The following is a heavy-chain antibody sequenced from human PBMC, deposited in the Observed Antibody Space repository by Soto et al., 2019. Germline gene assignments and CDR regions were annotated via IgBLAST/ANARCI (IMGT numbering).Heavy chain of an antibody. CDR2: IWYVGSNK. J-gene: IGHJ4*02. CDR3: ARAQSYYYDSSGTVWDY. CDR1: GFTFSSYG. V-gene: IGHV3-33*01. Sequence: QVQLVESGGGVVQPGRSLRLSCAASGFTFSSYGMHWVRQAPGKGLEWVAVIWYVGSNKYYADSVKGRFTISRDNSKNTLYLQMNSLRAEDTAVYYCARAQSYYYDSSGTVWDYWGQGTLVTVSS. D-gene: IGHD3-22*01.